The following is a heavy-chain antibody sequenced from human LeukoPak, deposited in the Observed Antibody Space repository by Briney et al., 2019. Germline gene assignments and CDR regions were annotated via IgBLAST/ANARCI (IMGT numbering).Heavy chain of an antibody. Sequence: GESLKISCKGSGYTFTTYWIGWVRQMPGRGLEWMGIIYPGDSDTRYSPSFQGQVTISADKSISTAYLQWSSLKASDTAVYYCTRLGDGDSFDYWGQGTLVTVSS. CDR2: IYPGDSDT. V-gene: IGHV5-51*01. CDR3: TRLGDGDSFDY. J-gene: IGHJ4*02. CDR1: GYTFTTYW. D-gene: IGHD3-10*01.